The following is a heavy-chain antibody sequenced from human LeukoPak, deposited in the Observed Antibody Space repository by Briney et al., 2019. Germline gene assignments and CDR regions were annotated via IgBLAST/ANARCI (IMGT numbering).Heavy chain of an antibody. D-gene: IGHD2-15*01. CDR3: AREFCSGGSCYPEVWFDP. CDR2: INTNTGNP. Sequence: ASVMVSCKASGYTFTSYAMNWVRQAPGQGLEWMGWINTNTGNPTYAQGFTGRFVFSLDTSVSTAYLQISSLKAEDTAVYYCAREFCSGGSCYPEVWFDPWGQGTLVTVSS. J-gene: IGHJ5*02. CDR1: GYTFTSYA. V-gene: IGHV7-4-1*02.